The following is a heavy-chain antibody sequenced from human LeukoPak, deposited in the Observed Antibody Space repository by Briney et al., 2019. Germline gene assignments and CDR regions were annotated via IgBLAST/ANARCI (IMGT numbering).Heavy chain of an antibody. CDR1: GFTFSSYG. CDR3: ARGALYSYGSFDY. V-gene: IGHV3-33*01. J-gene: IGHJ4*02. CDR2: IWYDGSNK. Sequence: PGGSLRLSCAASGFTFSSYGMHWVRQAPGKGLEWVAVIWYDGSNKYYADSVKGRFTISRDNSKNTLYLQMNSLRAEDTAVYYCARGALYSYGSFDYWGQGTLVTVSS. D-gene: IGHD5-18*01.